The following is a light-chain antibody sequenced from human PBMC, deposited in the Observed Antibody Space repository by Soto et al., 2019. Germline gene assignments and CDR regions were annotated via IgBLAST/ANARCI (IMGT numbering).Light chain of an antibody. J-gene: IGKJ1*01. Sequence: EIVLTQSPGTLSLSPGERATLSCRASQTINSGYLAWYQHKRGQAPRLLIYGVSARAIGIPARFSGSGSGTDFTLTISSLEPEDFAVYYCQQRSNWPWTFGQGTKVDIK. CDR3: QQRSNWPWT. CDR2: GVS. CDR1: QTINSGY. V-gene: IGKV3-11*01.